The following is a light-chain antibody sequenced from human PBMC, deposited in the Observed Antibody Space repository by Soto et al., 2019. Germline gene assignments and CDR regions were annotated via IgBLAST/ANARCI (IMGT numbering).Light chain of an antibody. CDR2: AAS. V-gene: IGKV1-6*01. CDR1: QGIGND. Sequence: AIPMTQSPSSLSASVGDRVTITCRASQGIGNDLGWYQQKPGEAPKLLIYAASSLQSGVPSRFSGSGSGTDFTLTISSLQPEDFATYYCLQDYSYPRTFGQGTKVEIK. J-gene: IGKJ1*01. CDR3: LQDYSYPRT.